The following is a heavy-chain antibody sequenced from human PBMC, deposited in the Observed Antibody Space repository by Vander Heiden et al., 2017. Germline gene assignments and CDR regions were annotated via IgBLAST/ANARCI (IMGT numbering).Heavy chain of an antibody. J-gene: IGHJ3*02. CDR3: ASRYCSGGSCYRLDAFDI. Sequence: EVQLVETGGGLVQPGGSLRLSCEVSGFSFSGYSMNWVRQAQGKCLEWISYISSSGSRVNYADSVKGRFTISRDNAKNSLYLQRNSLRDDDTAVYYCASRYCSGGSCYRLDAFDIWGQGTMVTVSP. D-gene: IGHD2-15*01. V-gene: IGHV3-48*02. CDR2: ISSSGSRV. CDR1: GFSFSGYS.